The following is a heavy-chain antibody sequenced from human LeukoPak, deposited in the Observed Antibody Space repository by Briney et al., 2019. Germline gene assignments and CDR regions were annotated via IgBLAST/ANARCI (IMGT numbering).Heavy chain of an antibody. D-gene: IGHD2-15*01. J-gene: IGHJ4*02. V-gene: IGHV4-30-4*01. CDR3: ASYRVGEGGRGY. CDR2: IYNSGST. Sequence: SETLSLTCTVSGGSISGGEYHWSWVRQPPGKGLEWIGYIYNSGSTYYNPSLESRVTISEDTSNNQFSLKVNSVTAADTAVYYCASYRVGEGGRGYWGQGTLVTVSS. CDR1: GGSISGGEYH.